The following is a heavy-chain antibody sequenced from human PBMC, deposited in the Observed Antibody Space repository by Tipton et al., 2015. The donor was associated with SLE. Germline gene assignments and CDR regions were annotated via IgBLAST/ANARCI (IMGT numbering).Heavy chain of an antibody. CDR2: ISYDGTNQ. Sequence: RSLRLSCAASAFTFSDFAMHWVRQAPGKGLEWVALISYDGTNQYYADSVKGRFTISRDNSKNTLYLQMNSLRAEDTAVYYCARDPSGYCSGGSCSYFDYWGQGTLVTVSS. CDR3: ARDPSGYCSGGSCSYFDY. CDR1: AFTFSDFA. J-gene: IGHJ4*02. D-gene: IGHD2-15*01. V-gene: IGHV3-30*04.